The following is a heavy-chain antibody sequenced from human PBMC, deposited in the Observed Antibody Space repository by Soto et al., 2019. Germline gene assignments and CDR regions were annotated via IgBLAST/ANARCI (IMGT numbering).Heavy chain of an antibody. V-gene: IGHV3-7*01. CDR2: IKQDGSEK. Sequence: GGSLRLSCAASGFTFSSYWMSWVRQAPGKGLEWVANIKQDGSEKYYVDSVKGRFTITRDNAKNSLYLQMNSLRAEATAVEYCARDKGGYFDCFLVFDYWGQGTLVTVSS. D-gene: IGHD3-9*01. J-gene: IGHJ4*02. CDR1: GFTFSSYW. CDR3: ARDKGGYFDCFLVFDY.